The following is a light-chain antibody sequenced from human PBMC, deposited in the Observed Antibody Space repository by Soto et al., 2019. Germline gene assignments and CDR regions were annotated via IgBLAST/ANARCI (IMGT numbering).Light chain of an antibody. CDR1: SGYSNYK. V-gene: IGLV9-49*01. Sequence: QSVLTQPPSASASLGASVTLTCTLSSGYSNYKVDWYQQRPGKGPRFVMRVGTGGIVGSKGDGIPDRFSVLGSGLNRYLTLKNLQKEAKSHHHRAPHHGSGIDSVHHFGTSNKLTV. J-gene: IGLJ1*01. CDR3: APHHGSGIDSVHH. CDR2: VGTGGIVG.